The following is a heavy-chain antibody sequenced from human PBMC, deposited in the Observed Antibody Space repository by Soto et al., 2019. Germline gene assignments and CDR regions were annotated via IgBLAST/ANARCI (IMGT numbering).Heavy chain of an antibody. Sequence: QVQLQQWGAGLLKPSETLSLTCAVYGGSFSGYQWSWIRQTPGKGLEWIGEINDSGNINYNPSLKSRVTMLLDTPKKHTSRMLSSVTAADPAVYYCARGLILWFGELYRRGGSYYCMGVWGKGTRVTVSS. D-gene: IGHD3-10*01. CDR3: ARGLILWFGELYRRGGSYYCMGV. CDR2: INDSGNI. CDR1: GGSFSGYQ. V-gene: IGHV4-34*01. J-gene: IGHJ6*03.